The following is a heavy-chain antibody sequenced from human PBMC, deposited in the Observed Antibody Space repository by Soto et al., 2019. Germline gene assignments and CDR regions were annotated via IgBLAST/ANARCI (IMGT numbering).Heavy chain of an antibody. J-gene: IGHJ6*03. D-gene: IGHD3-3*01. CDR1: GLTFSSYV. CDR3: AKDSSGPDGVSRPSLYYAHYMDV. Sequence: GGSLRLSGAASGLTFSSYVMSWVRQAPGKGLGWVSFISNSGVSTYYEASGKGRFTISRDNSKNTRYLQMNSLRAEDTAGYYGAKDSSGPDGVSRPSLYYAHYMDVWGKGTTVTVSS. V-gene: IGHV3-23*01. CDR2: ISNSGVST.